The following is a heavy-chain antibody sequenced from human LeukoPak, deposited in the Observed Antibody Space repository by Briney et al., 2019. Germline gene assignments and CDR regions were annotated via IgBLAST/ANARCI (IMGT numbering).Heavy chain of an antibody. D-gene: IGHD2-21*01. V-gene: IGHV3-23*01. CDR3: AKDWEAYCGGDCYSAFDY. J-gene: IGHJ4*02. CDR2: ISGSGGST. CDR1: GFTFSSYA. Sequence: PGGSLRLSCAASGFTFSSYAMSWVRQAPGKGLEWVSAISGSGGSTYYADSVKGRFTISRDNSKDMVYLQMNSLRAEDTAVYYCAKDWEAYCGGDCYSAFDYWGQGTLVTVSS.